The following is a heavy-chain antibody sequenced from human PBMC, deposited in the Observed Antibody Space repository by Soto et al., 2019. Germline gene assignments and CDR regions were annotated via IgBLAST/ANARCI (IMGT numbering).Heavy chain of an antibody. D-gene: IGHD3-10*01. CDR3: ARGRPVPY. Sequence: EVQLVESGGGLVQPGGSLRLSCAASGFTFSSYWMSWVRQAPGKGLEWVANVNQDGGEKFYVGSVKGRFTISRDNAMNSLYLQMPRRRAEDTAVYYCARGRPVPYWGQGTLVTVSS. V-gene: IGHV3-7*01. J-gene: IGHJ4*02. CDR1: GFTFSSYW. CDR2: VNQDGGEK.